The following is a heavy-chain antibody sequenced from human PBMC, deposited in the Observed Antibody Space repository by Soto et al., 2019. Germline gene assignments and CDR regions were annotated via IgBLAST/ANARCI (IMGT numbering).Heavy chain of an antibody. Sequence: GGSVRLSCAASGFTLSSYALRWVRQAPGKGLEWVSSISSSSSYIYYADSVNGRFTISRDNAKNSLYLQMNSLRAEDTAVYYCARYCSGGSCYSLYYYYGLEVWAQGTTVPVSS. CDR3: ARYCSGGSCYSLYYYYGLEV. J-gene: IGHJ6*02. V-gene: IGHV3-21*01. D-gene: IGHD2-15*01. CDR1: GFTLSSYA. CDR2: ISSSSSYI.